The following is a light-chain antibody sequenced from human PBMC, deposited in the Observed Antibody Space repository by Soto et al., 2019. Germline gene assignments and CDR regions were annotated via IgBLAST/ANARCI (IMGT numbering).Light chain of an antibody. CDR2: TDS. Sequence: QSVLTQPPSASGTPGQTVIISCSGSSSNIGDNPVNWYQQLPGATPKLLIYTDSHRPSGIPDRFSASKSGTSASLAISGLQSEDEADYYCAAWDESLNGRVFGGGTKLTVL. V-gene: IGLV1-44*01. J-gene: IGLJ3*02. CDR1: SSNIGDNP. CDR3: AAWDESLNGRV.